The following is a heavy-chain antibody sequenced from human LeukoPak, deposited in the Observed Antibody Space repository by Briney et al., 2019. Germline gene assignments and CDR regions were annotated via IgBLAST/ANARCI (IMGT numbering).Heavy chain of an antibody. V-gene: IGHV1-18*01. CDR1: GYTFTSYG. D-gene: IGHD3-16*01. Sequence: ASVKVSCKASGYTFTSYGISWVRQAPGQGLEWMGWISSHNGNYAQKFQDRVIMTTDTSTSTAYMELRSLRSDDTAVYYCARVEVHPRRFYYYMDVWGKGTTVTVSS. CDR2: ISSHNG. CDR3: ARVEVHPRRFYYYMDV. J-gene: IGHJ6*03.